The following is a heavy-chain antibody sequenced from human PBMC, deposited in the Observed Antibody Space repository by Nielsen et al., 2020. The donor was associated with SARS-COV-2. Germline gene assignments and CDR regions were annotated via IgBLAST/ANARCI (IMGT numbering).Heavy chain of an antibody. V-gene: IGHV3-30*18. CDR2: ISYDGSNK. CDR3: AKFRYYDSSGYFDHDAFDI. J-gene: IGHJ3*02. CDR1: GFRFNTYG. Sequence: GGSLRLSCAASGFRFNTYGMHWVRQAPGKGLEWVAVISYDGSNKYYADSVKGRFTISRDNSKNTLYLQMNSLRAEDTAVYYCAKFRYYDSSGYFDHDAFDIWGQGTMVTVSS. D-gene: IGHD3-22*01.